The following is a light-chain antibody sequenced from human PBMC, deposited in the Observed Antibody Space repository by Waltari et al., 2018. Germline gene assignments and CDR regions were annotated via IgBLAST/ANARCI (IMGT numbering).Light chain of an antibody. CDR2: SAS. V-gene: IGKV3-11*01. Sequence: EIVLTQSPATLPLSPGERTTLSCRPSQSVSYSLAWYQQKPGQTPRLLIYSASNRATGIPARFSGSGSGSDFTLTISSLEPEDFAVYYCQQRSSWPRTFGQGTKVEIK. J-gene: IGKJ1*01. CDR3: QQRSSWPRT. CDR1: QSVSYS.